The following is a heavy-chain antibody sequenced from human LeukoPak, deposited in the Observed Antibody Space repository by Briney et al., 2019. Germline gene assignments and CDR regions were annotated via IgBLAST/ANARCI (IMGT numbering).Heavy chain of an antibody. V-gene: IGHV1-18*01. J-gene: IGHJ5*02. CDR2: ISTYDHDT. CDR1: GYTFTNYG. Sequence: ASVKVSCKASGYTFTNYGINWVRQAPGQGLEWMAWISTYDHDTNYAQKFRGRVTMTTDTSTSTAYMELRSLGSDDTAVYYCVRDYFCCGGTCDDCFDPWGQGTLVTVSS. D-gene: IGHD2-21*01. CDR3: VRDYFCCGGTCDDCFDP.